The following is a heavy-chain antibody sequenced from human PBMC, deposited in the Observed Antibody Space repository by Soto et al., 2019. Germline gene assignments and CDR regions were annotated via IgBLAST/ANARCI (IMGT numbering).Heavy chain of an antibody. CDR1: GFTFSNAW. D-gene: IGHD3-9*01. J-gene: IGHJ6*03. V-gene: IGHV3-15*01. CDR2: IKSKTDGGTT. Sequence: WGSLRLSCAASGFTFSNAWMSWVRQAPGKGLEWVGRIKSKTDGGTTDYAAPVKGRFTISRDDSKNTLYLQMNSLKTEDTAVYYCTTDWSTYYDILTGYPYYYYYMDVWGKGTTVTVSS. CDR3: TTDWSTYYDILTGYPYYYYYMDV.